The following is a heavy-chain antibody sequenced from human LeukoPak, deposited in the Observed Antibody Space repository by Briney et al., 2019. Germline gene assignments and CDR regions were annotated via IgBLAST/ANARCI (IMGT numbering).Heavy chain of an antibody. V-gene: IGHV1-46*01. CDR2: INPTGTGT. J-gene: IGHJ5*02. CDR3: ARDNSVGDIAWWFDP. Sequence: ASVKVSCKASGYKFTNYGISWVRQAPGQGLEWIGLINPTGTGTLYAQKFQGRVTMTRDMSTSTDYMELSSLRSEDTAVYYCARDNSVGDIAWWFDPWGQGTLVTVSS. CDR1: GYKFTNYG. D-gene: IGHD3-10*01.